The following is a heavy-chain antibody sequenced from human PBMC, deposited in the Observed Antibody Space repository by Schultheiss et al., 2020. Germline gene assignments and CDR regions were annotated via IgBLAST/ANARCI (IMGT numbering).Heavy chain of an antibody. V-gene: IGHV4-4*02. Sequence: SETLSLTCAVSGGSIISSHWWSWVRQPPGKGLEWIGEIYHSGSTNYNPSLKSRVTISVDTSKNQFSLKLSSVTAADTAVYYCARHDLGDFGADYWGQGTLVTVSS. J-gene: IGHJ4*02. CDR2: IYHSGST. D-gene: IGHD4-17*01. CDR3: ARHDLGDFGADY. CDR1: GGSIISSHW.